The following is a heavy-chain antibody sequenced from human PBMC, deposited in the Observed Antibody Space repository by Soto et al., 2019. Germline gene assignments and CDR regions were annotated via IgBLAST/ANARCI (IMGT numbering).Heavy chain of an antibody. CDR1: GGTFSSYA. CDR2: IIPIFGTA. J-gene: IGHJ5*02. Sequence: GASVKVFCKASGGTFSSYAISWVRQAPGQGLEWMGGIIPIFGTANYAQKFQGRVTITADESTSTAYMELSSLRSEDTAVYYCARLDIVATINNWFDPWGQGTQVTVSS. D-gene: IGHD5-12*01. CDR3: ARLDIVATINNWFDP. V-gene: IGHV1-69*13.